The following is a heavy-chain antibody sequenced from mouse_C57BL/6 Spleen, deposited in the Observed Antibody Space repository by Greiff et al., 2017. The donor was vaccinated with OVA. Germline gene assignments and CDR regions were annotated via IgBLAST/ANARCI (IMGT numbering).Heavy chain of an antibody. V-gene: IGHV1-15*01. CDR3: TRRGGPNYFDY. Sequence: QVHVKQSGAELVRPGASVTLSCKASGYTFTDYEMHWVKQTPVHGLAWIGAIDPETGGTAYNQKFKGKAILTADKSSSTAYMELRSLTSEDSAVYYCTRRGGPNYFDYWGQGTTLTVSS. D-gene: IGHD1-1*02. J-gene: IGHJ2*01. CDR2: IDPETGGT. CDR1: GYTFTDYE.